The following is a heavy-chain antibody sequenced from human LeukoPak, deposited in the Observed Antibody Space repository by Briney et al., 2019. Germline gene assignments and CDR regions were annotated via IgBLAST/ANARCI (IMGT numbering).Heavy chain of an antibody. CDR2: IYYSGRT. J-gene: IGHJ4*02. D-gene: IGHD5-18*01. Sequence: SETLSLTCIVSVDSISSSSSYWDWIRQPPGKGLEWIGNIYYSGRTSYNPSLKSRVTISVDTSNNQFSLKLTSVTAADTAVYYCARDRMGTVMVPIDYWGQGTLVTVSS. CDR1: VDSISSSSSY. V-gene: IGHV4-39*07. CDR3: ARDRMGTVMVPIDY.